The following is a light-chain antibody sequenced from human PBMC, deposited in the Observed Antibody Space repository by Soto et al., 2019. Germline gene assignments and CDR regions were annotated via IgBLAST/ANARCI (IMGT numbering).Light chain of an antibody. Sequence: QSVLTQPPSASGSPGQSVTISCTGTSSDVGGYNYVSWYQQHPGKAPKVMIYEVSKRPSGVPDRFSGSKSGTTASLTVSGLQGEDEADYYCSSFAASNSDVFGTGTKLTVL. J-gene: IGLJ1*01. CDR3: SSFAASNSDV. V-gene: IGLV2-8*01. CDR2: EVS. CDR1: SSDVGGYNY.